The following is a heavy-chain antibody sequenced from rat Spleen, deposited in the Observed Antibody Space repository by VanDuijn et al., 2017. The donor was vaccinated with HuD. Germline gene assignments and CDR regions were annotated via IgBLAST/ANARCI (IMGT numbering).Heavy chain of an antibody. Sequence: QVQLKESGPGLMQPSETLSLTCTVSGFSLTSNGVGWVRQPLGKGLVWMGTIWAGGSTNYNSAVQSRLSISRDTSKSQVFLKMNSLQTEDTAMYFCARVWDYYWYFDVWGPGTMVTVSS. J-gene: IGHJ1*01. CDR1: GFSLTSNG. V-gene: IGHV2-72*01. D-gene: IGHD5-1*01. CDR2: IWAGGST. CDR3: ARVWDYYWYFDV.